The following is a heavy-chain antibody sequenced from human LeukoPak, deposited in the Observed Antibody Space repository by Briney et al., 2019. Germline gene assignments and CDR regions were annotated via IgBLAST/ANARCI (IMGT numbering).Heavy chain of an antibody. V-gene: IGHV3-23*01. CDR2: ISGSGGST. CDR3: ARARYYYDSSGCFDY. Sequence: GGSLRLSCAASGFTFSSYAMSWVRQAPGKGLEWVSAISGSGGSTYYADSVKGRFTISRDNSKNTLYLQMNSLRAEDTAVYYCARARYYYDSSGCFDYWGQGTLVTVSS. CDR1: GFTFSSYA. D-gene: IGHD3-22*01. J-gene: IGHJ4*02.